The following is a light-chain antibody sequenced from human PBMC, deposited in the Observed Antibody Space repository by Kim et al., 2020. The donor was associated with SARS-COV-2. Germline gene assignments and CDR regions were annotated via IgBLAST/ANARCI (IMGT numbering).Light chain of an antibody. CDR2: GAS. J-gene: IGKJ1*01. Sequence: SPGERAPPTCRARQSVSSSYLAWYQQKPGQAPRLLIYGASSRATGIPDRFSGSGSGTDFTLTISRLEPEDFAVYYCQQYGSSPRTFGQGTKVDIK. CDR3: QQYGSSPRT. V-gene: IGKV3-20*01. CDR1: QSVSSSY.